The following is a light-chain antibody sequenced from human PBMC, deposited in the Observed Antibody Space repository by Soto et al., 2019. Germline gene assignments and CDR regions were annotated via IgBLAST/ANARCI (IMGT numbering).Light chain of an antibody. CDR2: DVS. V-gene: IGLV2-11*01. CDR3: QTWGTGIQV. J-gene: IGLJ2*01. Sequence: QSVLTQPRSVSGSPGQSVTISCTGTRSDVGAYNYVSWYQQYPGKAPKLMIYDVSKRPSGVPDRFSGSKSGNTASLTISGLQAEDEADYYCQTWGTGIQVFGGGTKLTVL. CDR1: RSDVGAYNY.